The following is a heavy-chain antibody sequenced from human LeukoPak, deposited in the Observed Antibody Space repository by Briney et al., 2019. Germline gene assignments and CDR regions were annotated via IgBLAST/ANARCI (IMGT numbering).Heavy chain of an antibody. CDR1: GYTFTSYG. Sequence: ASVKVSCKASGYTFTSYGISWVRQAPGQGLEWMGWISAYNGNTNYAQKLQGRVTMTTDTSTSTAYMELRSLRSDDTAVYYCARDLGYSKVAGRDAFDIWGQGTMVTVSS. V-gene: IGHV1-18*01. J-gene: IGHJ3*02. CDR2: ISAYNGNT. D-gene: IGHD4-11*01. CDR3: ARDLGYSKVAGRDAFDI.